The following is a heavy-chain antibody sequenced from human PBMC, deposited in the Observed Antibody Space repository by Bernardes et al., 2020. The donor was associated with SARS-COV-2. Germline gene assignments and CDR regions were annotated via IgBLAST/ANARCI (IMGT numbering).Heavy chain of an antibody. CDR3: ALFYDYLDY. CDR1: GFSLSTSGVG. Sequence: GRTLATATQTLTLTCNFSGFSLSTSGVGVGWIRQTSGKALEWLALIYRNDDKHYSPSLKRRLTITKDTSKHQVVLTMTNMDPVDTATYSFALFYDYLDYLGPGTLATVSS. CDR2: IYRNDDK. D-gene: IGHD2-2*01. J-gene: IGHJ4*02. V-gene: IGHV2-5*01.